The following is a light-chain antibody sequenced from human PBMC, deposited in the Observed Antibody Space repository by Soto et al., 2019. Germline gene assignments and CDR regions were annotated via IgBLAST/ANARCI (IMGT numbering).Light chain of an antibody. J-gene: IGLJ2*01. CDR1: SSDFGNFNY. CDR3: RSYTNIKTQL. V-gene: IGLV2-14*01. Sequence: QSALTQPASVSGSPGQSITISCTGASSDFGNFNYVSWYQQHPGKVPKLIIYEVTSRPSGVSNRFSGSKSDNTASLTISGLQAEDEAYYYCRSYTNIKTQLFGGGTKVTVL. CDR2: EVT.